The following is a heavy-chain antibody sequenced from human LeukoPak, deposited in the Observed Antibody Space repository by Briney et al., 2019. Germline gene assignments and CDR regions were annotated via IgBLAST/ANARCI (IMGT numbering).Heavy chain of an antibody. CDR1: GFTVSSNY. V-gene: IGHV3-66*01. CDR2: IYSGGST. Sequence: GGSLRLSCSASGFTVSSNYMSWVRQAPGKGLEWVSVIYSGGSTFYADSVKGRFTISRDNPKDTLYLQMNSLRAGDTAVYYCARASTVVTRSATNDAFDIWGQGTMVTVSS. J-gene: IGHJ3*02. CDR3: ARASTVVTRSATNDAFDI. D-gene: IGHD4-23*01.